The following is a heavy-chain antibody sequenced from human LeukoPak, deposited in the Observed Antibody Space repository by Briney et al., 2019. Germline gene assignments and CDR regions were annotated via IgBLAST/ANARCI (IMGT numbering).Heavy chain of an antibody. D-gene: IGHD6-6*01. CDR3: ARESFAARWD. CDR2: IRYDGSKK. CDR1: GFTFSAYE. J-gene: IGHJ4*02. Sequence: PGGSLRLSCAASGFTFSAYEMNWVRQAPGKGLEWVAFIRYDGSKKYYADSVKGRFTISRDNSKNTLYLQMNSLRAEDTAVYYCARESFAARWDWGQGTLVTVSS. V-gene: IGHV3-30*02.